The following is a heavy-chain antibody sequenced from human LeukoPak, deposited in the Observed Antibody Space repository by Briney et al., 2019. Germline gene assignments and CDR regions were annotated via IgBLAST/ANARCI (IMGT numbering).Heavy chain of an antibody. V-gene: IGHV3-7*01. CDR2: IKLDGSEK. CDR3: AREIPRGAIHLDY. CDR1: GFTLSNYW. Sequence: PGVSLRLSCGASGFTLSNYWMRWVRQAPGEAVEGVANIKLDGSEKYYVGSVKGRLAMSRDNAKHSLYLQMNSLRAEDTAVYYCAREIPRGAIHLDYWGQGPLVTVSS. J-gene: IGHJ4*02. D-gene: IGHD3-10*01.